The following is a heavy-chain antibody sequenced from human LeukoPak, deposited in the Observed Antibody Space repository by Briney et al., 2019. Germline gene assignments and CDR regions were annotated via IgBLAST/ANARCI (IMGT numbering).Heavy chain of an antibody. CDR2: IYHSGST. Sequence: SETLSPTCTVSGYSISSGYYWGWIRQPPGKGLEWIGSIYHSGSTYYNPSLKSRVTISVDTSKNQFSLKLSSVTAADTAVYYCARAGVIAAANDYWGQGTLVTVSS. CDR1: GYSISSGYY. J-gene: IGHJ4*02. CDR3: ARAGVIAAANDY. D-gene: IGHD6-13*01. V-gene: IGHV4-38-2*02.